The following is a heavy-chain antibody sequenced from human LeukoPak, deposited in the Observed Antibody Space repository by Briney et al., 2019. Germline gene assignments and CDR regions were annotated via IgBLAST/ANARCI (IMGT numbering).Heavy chain of an antibody. V-gene: IGHV4-34*01. CDR3: ARGSEYCSGGSCYNSSAFDY. Sequence: PSETLSLTCAVYGGSFSGLYWSWIRQPPGKGLEWIGEINHSGSTNYNPSLKSRVTISVDTSKNQFSLKLSSVTAADTAVYYCARGSEYCSGGSCYNSSAFDYWGQGTLVTVSS. CDR1: GGSFSGLY. CDR2: INHSGST. D-gene: IGHD2-15*01. J-gene: IGHJ4*02.